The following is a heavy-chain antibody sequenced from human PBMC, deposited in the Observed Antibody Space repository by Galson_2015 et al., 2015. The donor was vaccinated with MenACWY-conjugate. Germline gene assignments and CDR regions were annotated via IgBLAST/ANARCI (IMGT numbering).Heavy chain of an antibody. J-gene: IGHJ4*02. CDR2: IKNDGSAL. V-gene: IGHV3-7*01. CDR1: GFTFGTYW. D-gene: IGHD3-3*02. CDR3: VRPIMALVAFRSLDY. Sequence: SLRLSCATSGFTFGTYWMTWVRQAPGKGLEWVANIKNDGSALYYVDSVRGRFTVSRDNAKNSVYLQMNSLRSEDTAVYYCVRPIMALVAFRSLDYWGQGTVVAVSS.